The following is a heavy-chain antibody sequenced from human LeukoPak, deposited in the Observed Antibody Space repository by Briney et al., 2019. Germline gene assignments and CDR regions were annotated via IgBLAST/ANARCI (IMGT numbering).Heavy chain of an antibody. J-gene: IGHJ3*02. D-gene: IGHD2-15*01. CDR2: IRYDGSNK. CDR3: ANPVVVARRAFDI. CDR1: GFTFSSYG. Sequence: GGSLRLSCAASGFTFSSYGMHWVRQAPGKGLEWVAFIRYDGSNKYYADSVKGRFTISRDNSKNTLYLQMNSLRAEDTAVYYCANPVVVARRAFDIWGQGTMVTVSS. V-gene: IGHV3-30*02.